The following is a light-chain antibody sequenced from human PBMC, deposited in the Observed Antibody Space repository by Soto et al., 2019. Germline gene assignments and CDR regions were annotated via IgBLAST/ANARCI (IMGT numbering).Light chain of an antibody. CDR1: SSNIGAGYD. CDR3: QSYDSSLSVSYV. V-gene: IGLV1-40*01. J-gene: IGLJ1*01. CDR2: GNS. Sequence: QSVLTQPPSVSGAPGQRVTISCTGSSSNIGAGYDVHWYQQLPGTAPKLLIYGNSNRPSGVPDLLSGSKSGTSASLAITGLQAEDEADYYCQSYDSSLSVSYVFGTGTKATVL.